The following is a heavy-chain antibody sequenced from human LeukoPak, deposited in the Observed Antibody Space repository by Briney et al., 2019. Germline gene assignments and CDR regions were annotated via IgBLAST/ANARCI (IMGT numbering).Heavy chain of an antibody. CDR1: CGSISSGGYS. Sequence: SQTLSLTCAVFCGSISSGGYSWSWIRQPPGKGLEWIGYIYHSGSTYYNPSLKSRVTISVDRSKNQFSLKLSSVTAADTAVYYCARGSRYSYGLWGQGTLVTVSS. CDR3: ARGSRYSYGL. CDR2: IYHSGST. D-gene: IGHD5-18*01. V-gene: IGHV4-30-2*01. J-gene: IGHJ4*02.